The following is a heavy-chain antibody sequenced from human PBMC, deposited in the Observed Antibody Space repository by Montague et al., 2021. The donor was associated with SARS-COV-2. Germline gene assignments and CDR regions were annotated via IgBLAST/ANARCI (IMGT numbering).Heavy chain of an antibody. CDR2: IDWTHDQ. CDR1: GFSLTTPGVS. J-gene: IGHJ4*02. CDR3: ARNRLSVFDF. Sequence: PALVKPTQTLTLTCSFSGFSLTTPGVSVGWIRQPPGRALEWLALIDWTHDQYYSRSLGTRLTISPGTSNSRVVLTLTNVDTVDTATYYCARNRLSVFDFWGQGTLVTVSS. D-gene: IGHD2/OR15-2a*01. V-gene: IGHV2-70*01.